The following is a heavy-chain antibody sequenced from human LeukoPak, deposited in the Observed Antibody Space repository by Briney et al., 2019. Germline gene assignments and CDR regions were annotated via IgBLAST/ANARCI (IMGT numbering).Heavy chain of an antibody. CDR1: GFTFSSYW. V-gene: IGHV3-7*01. Sequence: GGSLRLSCAASGFTFSSYWMSWVRQAPGKGLEWVANIKQDGSENYYVDSVKGRFTISRDNAKNSLYLQMNSLRAEDTAVYYCARFVDTEYFDYWGQGTLVTVSS. CDR2: IKQDGSEN. J-gene: IGHJ4*02. CDR3: ARFVDTEYFDY. D-gene: IGHD5-18*01.